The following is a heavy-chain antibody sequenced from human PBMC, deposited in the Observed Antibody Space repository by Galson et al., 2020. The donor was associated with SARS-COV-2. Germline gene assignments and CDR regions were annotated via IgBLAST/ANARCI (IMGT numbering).Heavy chain of an antibody. D-gene: IGHD1-26*01. Sequence: GESLKISCAASGFTFDDYTMHWVRQLPGKGLEWVSLIDGNDGSTHYADSVKGRFTISRDNSKKSLYLQMNSLTIEDTALYYCTTWVFDYWGQVTLVTVSS. CDR3: TTWVFDY. V-gene: IGHV3-43*01. J-gene: IGHJ4*02. CDR1: GFTFDDYT. CDR2: IDGNDGST.